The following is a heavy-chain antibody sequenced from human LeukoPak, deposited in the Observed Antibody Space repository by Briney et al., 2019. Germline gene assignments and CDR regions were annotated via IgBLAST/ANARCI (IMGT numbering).Heavy chain of an antibody. CDR3: ARAPSDKIVVPAAILKYGGGFDP. Sequence: SETLSLTCTVSGGSISSYYWSWVRQPAGKGLESIGRIYTSGSTNYNPSLKSRVTISVDTSKNQFSLKLSSVTAADTAVYYCARAPSDKIVVPAAILKYGGGFDPWGQGTLVTVSS. CDR2: IYTSGST. J-gene: IGHJ5*02. V-gene: IGHV4-4*07. CDR1: GGSISSYY. D-gene: IGHD2-2*02.